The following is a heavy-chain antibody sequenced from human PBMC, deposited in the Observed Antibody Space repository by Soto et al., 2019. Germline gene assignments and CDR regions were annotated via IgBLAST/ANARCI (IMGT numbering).Heavy chain of an antibody. CDR1: GGSISSYY. CDR3: ARDPAP. CDR2: IQYSGNT. V-gene: IGHV4-59*01. J-gene: IGHJ5*02. Sequence: SETLSLTCTVSGGSISSYYWSWIRQPPGKGLEWIGYIQYSGNTYYNPSLQSRLIMSVDTSKNQFSLKVSSVTAADTAVYYCARDPAPWGQGTLVT.